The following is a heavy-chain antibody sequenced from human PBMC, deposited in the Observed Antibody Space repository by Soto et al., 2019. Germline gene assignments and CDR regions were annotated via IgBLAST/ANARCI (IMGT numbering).Heavy chain of an antibody. J-gene: IGHJ4*02. CDR1: GYTFTSYY. Sequence: QVQLVQSGAEVKKPGASVKVSCKASGYTFTSYYMHWVRQAPGQGLEWMGIINPSGGSTSYAQKFQGRVTMTRDTSTSTVYMGLSSLRSEDTAVYYCARGGGEMATPRGFDYWGQGTLVTVSS. V-gene: IGHV1-46*01. CDR3: ARGGGEMATPRGFDY. D-gene: IGHD3-16*01. CDR2: INPSGGST.